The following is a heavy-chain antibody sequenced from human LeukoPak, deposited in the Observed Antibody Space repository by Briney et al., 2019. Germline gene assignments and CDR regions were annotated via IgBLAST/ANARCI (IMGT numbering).Heavy chain of an antibody. Sequence: SSVKVSCKASGGTFSSYTISWVRQAPGQGLEWMGRTIPIFGIANYAQKFQGRVTITADKSTSTAYMDLSSLRSEDTAVYYCASEYQLLNYSYYGMDVWGQGTTVTVSS. V-gene: IGHV1-69*02. CDR3: ASEYQLLNYSYYGMDV. CDR1: GGTFSSYT. CDR2: TIPIFGIA. J-gene: IGHJ6*02. D-gene: IGHD2-2*01.